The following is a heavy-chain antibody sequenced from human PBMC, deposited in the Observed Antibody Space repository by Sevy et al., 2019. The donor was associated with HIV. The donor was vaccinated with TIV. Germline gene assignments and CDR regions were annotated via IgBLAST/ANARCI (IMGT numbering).Heavy chain of an antibody. D-gene: IGHD3-10*01. V-gene: IGHV3-23*01. CDR2: IGGSGGST. CDR3: AKDRSLSGGAY. Sequence: GGSLRLSCAASGFTFSSYAMSWVRQAPGKGLEWVSAIGGSGGSTYYADSVKGRFTISRDNSKNTLYLQMNSLRAEDTAVYYCAKDRSLSGGAYWGQGTLVTVSS. CDR1: GFTFSSYA. J-gene: IGHJ4*02.